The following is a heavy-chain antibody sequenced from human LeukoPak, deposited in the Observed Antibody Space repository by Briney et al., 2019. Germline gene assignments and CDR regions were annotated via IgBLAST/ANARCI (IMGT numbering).Heavy chain of an antibody. Sequence: PGGSLRLSCAASRFTFSSYGMHWVRQAPGKGLEWVAVIWYDRSNKYYADSVKGRFTISRDNSKNTLYLQMNSLRAEDTAVYYRAKDLCRSSTSCYVDYWGQGTLVTVSS. D-gene: IGHD2-2*01. V-gene: IGHV3-33*06. CDR3: AKDLCRSSTSCYVDY. CDR1: RFTFSSYG. J-gene: IGHJ4*02. CDR2: IWYDRSNK.